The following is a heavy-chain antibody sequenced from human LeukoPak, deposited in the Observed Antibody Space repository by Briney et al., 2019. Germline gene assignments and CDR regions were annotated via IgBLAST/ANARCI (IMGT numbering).Heavy chain of an antibody. CDR3: AKSRNGAGVVPAAILDRSHDAFDI. D-gene: IGHD2-2*02. J-gene: IGHJ3*02. CDR1: GFTFDDYA. Sequence: PGGSLRLSCAASGFTFDDYAMHWVRQAPGKGLEWVSGISWNSGSIGYADSVKGRFTISRDNAKNSLYLQMNSLRAEDMALYYCAKSRNGAGVVPAAILDRSHDAFDIWGQGTMVTVSS. V-gene: IGHV3-9*03. CDR2: ISWNSGSI.